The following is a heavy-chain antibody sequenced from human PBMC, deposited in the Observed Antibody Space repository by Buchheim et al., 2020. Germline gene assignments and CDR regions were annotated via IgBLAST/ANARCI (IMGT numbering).Heavy chain of an antibody. J-gene: IGHJ4*02. Sequence: EVQLVESGGGLVQPGGSLRLSCAASGFSFNSYSMNWVRQAPGKGLEWVSYISYDSVNIHYADSVNGRFTISRDNAKNSLYLQMTSLRAEDTAVYYCAKGDWDYWGQGTL. CDR1: GFSFNSYS. V-gene: IGHV3-48*01. CDR2: ISYDSVNI. CDR3: AKGDWDY. D-gene: IGHD1-26*01.